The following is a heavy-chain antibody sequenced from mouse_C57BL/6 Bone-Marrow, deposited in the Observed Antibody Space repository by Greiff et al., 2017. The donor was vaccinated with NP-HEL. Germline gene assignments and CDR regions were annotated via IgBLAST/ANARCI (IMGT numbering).Heavy chain of an antibody. CDR2: IRLKSDNYAT. D-gene: IGHD1-1*01. V-gene: IGHV6-3*01. CDR3: TADYGSSYGGWYFDV. Sequence: EVKLMESGGGLVQPGGSMKLSCVASGFTFSNYWMNWVRQSPEKGLEWVAQIRLKSDNYATHYAESVKGRFTISRDDSKSSVYLQMNNLRAEDTGIYYCTADYGSSYGGWYFDVWGTGTTVTVSS. J-gene: IGHJ1*03. CDR1: GFTFSNYW.